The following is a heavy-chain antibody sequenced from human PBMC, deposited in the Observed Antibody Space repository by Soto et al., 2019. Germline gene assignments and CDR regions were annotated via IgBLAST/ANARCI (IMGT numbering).Heavy chain of an antibody. Sequence: ASVKVSCKASGYTFTSYDINWVRQATGQGLEWMGWMNPNSGNTGYAQKFQGRVTMTRNTSISTAYMELSSLRSEDTAVYYCARARGEAITIFGVVMPYYYYYMAVWGKGTTVTVSS. J-gene: IGHJ6*03. CDR1: GYTFTSYD. CDR3: ARARGEAITIFGVVMPYYYYYMAV. D-gene: IGHD3-3*01. V-gene: IGHV1-8*01. CDR2: MNPNSGNT.